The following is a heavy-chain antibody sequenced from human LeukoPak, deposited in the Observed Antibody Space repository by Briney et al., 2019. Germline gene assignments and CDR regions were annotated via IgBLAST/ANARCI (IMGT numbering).Heavy chain of an antibody. J-gene: IGHJ4*02. CDR3: AKDPSQTWDFDY. V-gene: IGHV3-23*01. CDR1: GFTFSSYA. D-gene: IGHD1-26*01. Sequence: GGSLRLSCAASGFTFSSYAMSWVRQAPGKGLEWVSAISGSGGSTYYADSVKGRFTISRDNSKNTLYLQMNSLRAEDTAVHYCAKDPSQTWDFDYWGQGTLVTVSS. CDR2: ISGSGGST.